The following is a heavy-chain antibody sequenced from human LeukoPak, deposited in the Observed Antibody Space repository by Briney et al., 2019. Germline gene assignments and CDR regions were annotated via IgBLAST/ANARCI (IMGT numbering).Heavy chain of an antibody. D-gene: IGHD3-9*01. V-gene: IGHV3-48*04. J-gene: IGHJ4*02. Sequence: GGSLSLSCAASGFPFSSYSINWVRQAPGKGLEWVSYISSSSSTIYYADSVKGRFTISRDNAKNSLYLQMNSLRAEDTAVYYCARGHVLRYFDWELFDYWGQGTLVTVSS. CDR3: ARGHVLRYFDWELFDY. CDR1: GFPFSSYS. CDR2: ISSSSSTI.